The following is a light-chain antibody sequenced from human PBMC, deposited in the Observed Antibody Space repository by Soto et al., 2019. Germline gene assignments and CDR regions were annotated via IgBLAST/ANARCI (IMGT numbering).Light chain of an antibody. Sequence: QSVLTQPPSASGTRGQRVTISCSGSSSNIGSNYVYWYQQLPGTAPKLLIYRNNQRPSGVPDRFSGSKSGTSASLAISGLLSEDEADYYCAAWDDSLSAYVVFGGGTKVTVL. CDR3: AAWDDSLSAYVV. CDR1: SSNIGSNY. J-gene: IGLJ2*01. CDR2: RNN. V-gene: IGLV1-47*01.